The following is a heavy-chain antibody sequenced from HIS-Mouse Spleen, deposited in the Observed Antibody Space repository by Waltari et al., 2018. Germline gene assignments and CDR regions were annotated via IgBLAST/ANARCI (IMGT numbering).Heavy chain of an antibody. Sequence: QVQLVQSVAEVKKPGASVKVSCKVSGSTSPSYDINWVRQATGQGLEWMGWVNPNSGNTGYAQKFQGRVTMTRNTSISTAYMELSSLRSEDTAVYYCAARFGESHFDYWGQGTLVTVSS. CDR2: VNPNSGNT. D-gene: IGHD3-10*01. V-gene: IGHV1-8*01. J-gene: IGHJ4*02. CDR1: GSTSPSYD. CDR3: AARFGESHFDY.